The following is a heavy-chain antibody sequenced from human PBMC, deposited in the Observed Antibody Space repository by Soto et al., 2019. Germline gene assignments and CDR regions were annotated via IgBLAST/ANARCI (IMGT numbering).Heavy chain of an antibody. CDR1: GGSISSGGYS. J-gene: IGHJ4*02. CDR2: MYHSGST. D-gene: IGHD2-8*02. V-gene: IGHV4-30-2*01. Sequence: SEILSLTCAVSGGSISSGGYSWSWIRQPPGKGLEWIGYMYHSGSTNYNPSLKSRVTISVDTSKNQFSLKLTSVTAADTAVYYCARDKITGLFDYWGQGTLVTVSS. CDR3: ARDKITGLFDY.